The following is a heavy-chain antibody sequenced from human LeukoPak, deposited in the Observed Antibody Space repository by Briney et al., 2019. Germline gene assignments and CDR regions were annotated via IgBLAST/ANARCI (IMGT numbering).Heavy chain of an antibody. Sequence: GGSLRLSCAASGFTFSDYYMSWIRQAPGKGLEWLSYICSSCRTIYYADSVKGRFTISRDNANNSLSLQLHSLSVEDTAVSYCARPCFHGSGHGGHWGQGTLVTVSS. J-gene: IGHJ1*01. D-gene: IGHD2-15*01. CDR3: ARPCFHGSGHGGH. CDR2: ICSSCRTI. CDR1: GFTFSDYY. V-gene: IGHV3-11*01.